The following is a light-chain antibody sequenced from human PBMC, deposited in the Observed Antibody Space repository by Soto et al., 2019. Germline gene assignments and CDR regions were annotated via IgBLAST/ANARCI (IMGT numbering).Light chain of an antibody. V-gene: IGKV3-15*01. J-gene: IGKJ4*01. CDR2: GAS. CDR3: QQCNNWLPLT. Sequence: EVVMTQSPVTLSVSPGERATLSCRASQHIESNLAWYQQKPGQSPRLLIYGASTRASGIPARFSGSGYGTEFTLTISSLQSEDFAVYYCQQCNNWLPLTFGGGTKVEIK. CDR1: QHIESN.